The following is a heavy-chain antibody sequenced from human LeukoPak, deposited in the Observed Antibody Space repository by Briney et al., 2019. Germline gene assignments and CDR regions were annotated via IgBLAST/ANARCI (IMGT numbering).Heavy chain of an antibody. CDR1: GGSISSSSYY. J-gene: IGHJ4*02. V-gene: IGHV4-61*01. CDR2: IYYSGST. Sequence: SETLSLTCTVSGGSISSSSYYWSWIRQPPGKGLEWIGYIYYSGSTNYNPSLKSRVTISVDTSKNQFSLKLSSVTAADTAVYYCARGGFLEEDWGQGTLVTVSS. D-gene: IGHD3-3*01. CDR3: ARGGFLEED.